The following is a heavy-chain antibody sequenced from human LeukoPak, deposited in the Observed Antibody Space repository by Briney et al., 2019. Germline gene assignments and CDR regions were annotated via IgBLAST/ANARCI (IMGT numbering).Heavy chain of an antibody. CDR2: ISGSGGST. CDR1: GFTFSSYA. CDR3: AKVLSSGWTLSDY. V-gene: IGHV3-23*01. D-gene: IGHD6-19*01. Sequence: GGSLRLSCAASGFTFSSYAMSRVRQAPGKGLEWVSAISGSGGSTYYADSVKGRFTISRDNSKNTLYLQMNSLRAEDTAVYYCAKVLSSGWTLSDYWGQGTLVTVSS. J-gene: IGHJ4*02.